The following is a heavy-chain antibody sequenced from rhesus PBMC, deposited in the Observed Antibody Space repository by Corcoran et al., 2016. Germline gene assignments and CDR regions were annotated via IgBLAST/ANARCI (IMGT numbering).Heavy chain of an antibody. Sequence: EVQLVESGGGLAKPGGSLRLSCAASGFTFSSYAMHWVRQAPGKGREGVSAISSGGSKNYADSLKGRFTLSRDNSKNTLSLQMNSLRGEDTAVYYCASPGYSGYSYLDYWGQGVLVTVSS. CDR2: ISSGGSK. J-gene: IGHJ4*01. CDR3: ASPGYSGYSYLDY. D-gene: IGHD5-30*01. CDR1: GFTFSSYA. V-gene: IGHV3-103*01.